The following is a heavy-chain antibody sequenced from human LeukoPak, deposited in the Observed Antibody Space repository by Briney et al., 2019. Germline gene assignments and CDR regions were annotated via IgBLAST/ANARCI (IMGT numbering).Heavy chain of an antibody. D-gene: IGHD3-10*01. J-gene: IGHJ2*01. V-gene: IGHV3-30*18. CDR1: GFTFSSYG. CDR3: AKSSLRGHSLWYFDL. Sequence: GGSLRLPCAASGFTFSSYGMHWVRQAPGKGLEWVAVISYDGSNKYDADSVKGRLTISRDNSKNTLYLQMNKLRVEDTAVYYCAKSSLRGHSLWYFDLWGRGTPVTVSS. CDR2: ISYDGSNK.